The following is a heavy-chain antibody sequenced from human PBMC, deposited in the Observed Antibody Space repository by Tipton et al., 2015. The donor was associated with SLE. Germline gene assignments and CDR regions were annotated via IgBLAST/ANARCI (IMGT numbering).Heavy chain of an antibody. D-gene: IGHD6-25*01. CDR3: VRCTSGRVAFDS. Sequence: TLSLTCTVSGGSVSSGSSYWGWIRQSPGKGLEWIGEITHSGRTNYKPSLKSRVTISIDTSKNQFSLKLSSVTAADTAVYYCVRCTSGRVAFDSWGQGSLVTVSS. J-gene: IGHJ4*02. V-gene: IGHV4-39*07. CDR2: ITHSGRT. CDR1: GGSVSSGSSY.